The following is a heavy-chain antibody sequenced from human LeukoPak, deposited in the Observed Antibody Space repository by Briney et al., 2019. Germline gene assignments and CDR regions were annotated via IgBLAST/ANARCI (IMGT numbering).Heavy chain of an antibody. D-gene: IGHD3-9*01. V-gene: IGHV4-59*01. Sequence: SETLSLTCTVSGGSISSYYWSWIRQPPGKGLEWIGYIYYSGSTNYNPSLKSRVTISVDTSKNQFSLKLSSVTAADTAVYYCARGHHILTGYRYSGMDVWGQGTTVTVSS. CDR1: GGSISSYY. J-gene: IGHJ6*02. CDR3: ARGHHILTGYRYSGMDV. CDR2: IYYSGST.